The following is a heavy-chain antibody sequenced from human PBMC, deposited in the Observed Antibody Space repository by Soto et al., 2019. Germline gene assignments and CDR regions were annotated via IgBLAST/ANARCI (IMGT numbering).Heavy chain of an antibody. Sequence: QVQLQESGPGLVKPSQTLSLTCTVSGGSISSGDYYWSWIRQPPGKGLEWIGYIHYSVSTYYNPSLKSRVTISVDTSNNQFALKLSSVTAADTAVYYCASGKSGDSNFDYWGQGTLVTVSS. V-gene: IGHV4-30-4*01. D-gene: IGHD4-17*01. CDR3: ASGKSGDSNFDY. J-gene: IGHJ4*02. CDR2: IHYSVST. CDR1: GGSISSGDYY.